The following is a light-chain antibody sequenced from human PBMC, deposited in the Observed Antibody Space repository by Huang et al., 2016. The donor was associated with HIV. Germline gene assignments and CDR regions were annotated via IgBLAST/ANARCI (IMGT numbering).Light chain of an antibody. Sequence: EVGMTQSPVTLSVSPGERATLSCRASQSINSNLAWYQQKPGQAPRLLIYGASTRATGVPARFSSSGSGTEFSLTINSLQSEDYAVYYCQQYNNWPPLTFGGGTRVEMK. CDR2: GAS. J-gene: IGKJ4*01. V-gene: IGKV3-15*01. CDR3: QQYNNWPPLT. CDR1: QSINSN.